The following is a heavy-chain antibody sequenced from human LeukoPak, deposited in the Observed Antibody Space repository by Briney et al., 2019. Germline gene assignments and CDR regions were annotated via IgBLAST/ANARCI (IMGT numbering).Heavy chain of an antibody. D-gene: IGHD1-1*01. J-gene: IGHJ4*02. CDR2: IKPDGSEK. CDR1: GFTFSSYW. CDR3: ARDPAAHWDY. Sequence: QAGGSLRLSCAASGFTFSSYWMSWVRQAPGKGLEWVANIKPDGSEKYYVDSVNGRFTISRDNAKNSLYLQMISLRVEDTAVYYCARDPAAHWDYWGQGTLVIVSS. V-gene: IGHV3-7*01.